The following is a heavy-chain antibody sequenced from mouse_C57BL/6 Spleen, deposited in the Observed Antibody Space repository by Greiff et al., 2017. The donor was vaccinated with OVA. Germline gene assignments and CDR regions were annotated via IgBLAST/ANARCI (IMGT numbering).Heavy chain of an antibody. CDR1: GYAFSSSW. D-gene: IGHD1-1*01. Sequence: VKLMESGPELVKPGASVKISCKASGYAFSSSWMNWVKQRPGKGLEWIGRIYPGDGDTNYNGKFKGKATLTADKSSSTAYMQLSSLTSEDSAVYFCAIITAVEGDYWGQGTTLTVSS. V-gene: IGHV1-82*01. CDR2: IYPGDGDT. J-gene: IGHJ2*01. CDR3: AIITAVEGDY.